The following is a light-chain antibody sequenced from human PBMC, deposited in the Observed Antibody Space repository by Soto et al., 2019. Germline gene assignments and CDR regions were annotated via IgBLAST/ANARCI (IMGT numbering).Light chain of an antibody. CDR3: QQYGSSWT. V-gene: IGKV3-20*01. CDR2: GAS. J-gene: IGKJ1*01. CDR1: QSVSSSY. Sequence: IVLTQSPGTLSLSPGERATLSCRASQSVSSSYLAWYQQRPGQDPRLLIYGASSRATGITGRFSGSGSGTYFTLTISRLEPEDFAVYYGQQYGSSWTFGQGTKVEIK.